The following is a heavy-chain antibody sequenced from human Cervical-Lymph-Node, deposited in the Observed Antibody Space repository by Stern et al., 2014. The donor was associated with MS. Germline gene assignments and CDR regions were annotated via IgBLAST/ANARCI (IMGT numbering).Heavy chain of an antibody. V-gene: IGHV3-9*01. CDR1: GFTFDDHG. CDR3: AKGGATMFQH. D-gene: IGHD1-26*01. CDR2: ISWNSDTL. Sequence: VQLVQSGGDLVQPGRSLRLSCAASGFTFDDHGMHWVRQAPGKGLEWVSSISWNSDTLDYAESVKGRFTISRDNAKNSLYLQMNSLRTEDTALYYCAKGGATMFQHWGQGSLVTVSS. J-gene: IGHJ1*01.